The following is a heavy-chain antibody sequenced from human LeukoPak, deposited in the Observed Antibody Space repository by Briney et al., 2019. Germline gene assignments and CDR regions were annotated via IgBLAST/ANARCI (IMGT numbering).Heavy chain of an antibody. CDR1: GGSFSGYY. D-gene: IGHD2-15*01. V-gene: IGHV4-34*01. CDR2: INHSGST. CDR3: ARGFPKLSYCSGGSCYSNAFDI. J-gene: IGHJ3*02. Sequence: TTSETLSLTCAVYGGSFSGYYWSWIRQPPGKGLEWIGEINHSGSTNYNPSLKSRVTISVDTSKNQFSLKLSSVTAADTAVYYCARGFPKLSYCSGGSCYSNAFDIWGQGTMVTVSS.